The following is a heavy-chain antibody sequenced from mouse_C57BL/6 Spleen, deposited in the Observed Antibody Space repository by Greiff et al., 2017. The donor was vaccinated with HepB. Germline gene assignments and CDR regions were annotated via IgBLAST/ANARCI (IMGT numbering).Heavy chain of an antibody. J-gene: IGHJ3*01. V-gene: IGHV1-18*01. CDR3: ARDYYGNLFAY. Sequence: VQLKESGPELVKPGASVKIPCKASGYTFTDYNMDWVKQSHGKSLEWIGDINPNNGGTIYNQKFKGKATLTVDKSSSTAYMELRSLTSEDTAVYYCARDYYGNLFAYWGQGTLVTVSA. CDR2: INPNNGGT. D-gene: IGHD2-1*01. CDR1: GYTFTDYN.